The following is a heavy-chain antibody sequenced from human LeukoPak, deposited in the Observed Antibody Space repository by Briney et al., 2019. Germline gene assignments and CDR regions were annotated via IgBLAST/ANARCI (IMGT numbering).Heavy chain of an antibody. V-gene: IGHV1-69*05. J-gene: IGHJ3*02. CDR2: IIPIFGTA. CDR1: GGTLSSYA. CDR3: ARDLSPYVVSDAFDT. Sequence: SXKVSCKASGGTLSSYAISWVRQAPGQGLEWMGRIIPIFGTANYAQKFQGRVTITTDETTSTAYMELSSLRSEDTAVYYCARDLSPYVVSDAFDTWGQGTMVTVSS. D-gene: IGHD3-10*02.